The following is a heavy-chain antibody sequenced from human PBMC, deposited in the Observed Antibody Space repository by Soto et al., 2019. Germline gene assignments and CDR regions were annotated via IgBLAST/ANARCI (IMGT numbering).Heavy chain of an antibody. D-gene: IGHD1-26*01. J-gene: IGHJ4*02. Sequence: QVQLVQSGAEVKKPGASVKVSCKASGYTFTGHYIHWVRQAPEQGPEWMGEIGPETGVTRYAQKFQGRVTMTRDMSITTVYMELNNLGPDDTAVYYCGRGRSGQIVVFYWGQGTPVTVSS. CDR2: IGPETGVT. CDR3: GRGRSGQIVVFY. CDR1: GYTFTGHY. V-gene: IGHV1-2*02.